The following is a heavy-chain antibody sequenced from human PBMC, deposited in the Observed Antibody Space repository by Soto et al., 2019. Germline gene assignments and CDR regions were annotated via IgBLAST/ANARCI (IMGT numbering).Heavy chain of an antibody. V-gene: IGHV1-2*02. CDR1: GYTFTGYY. CDR3: ARNGYDYSNYESDY. D-gene: IGHD4-4*01. CDR2: INPNSGGT. J-gene: IGHJ4*02. Sequence: ASVKVSCKASGYTFTGYYMHWVRQAPGQGLEWMGWINPNSGGTNYAQKFQGRVTMTRDPSISTAYMELSRLRSDDTAVYYCARNGYDYSNYESDYWGQGTLVTVSS.